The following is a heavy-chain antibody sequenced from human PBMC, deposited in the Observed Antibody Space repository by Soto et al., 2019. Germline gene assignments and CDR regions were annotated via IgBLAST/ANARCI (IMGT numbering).Heavy chain of an antibody. CDR3: AGIYGYSSGGRSVETYAFDY. V-gene: IGHV5-51*01. CDR1: GYSFTSSW. Sequence: GESLKISCKGSGYSFTSSWIGWLRQLAGKLLEWMGIIYPGDSDTRDSPSFHGEATISADKTISTDYLQWSSQKAPDTVMYYCAGIYGYSSGGRSVETYAFDYWGQGTMVTVSS. J-gene: IGHJ4*03. CDR2: IYPGDSDT. D-gene: IGHD6-19*01.